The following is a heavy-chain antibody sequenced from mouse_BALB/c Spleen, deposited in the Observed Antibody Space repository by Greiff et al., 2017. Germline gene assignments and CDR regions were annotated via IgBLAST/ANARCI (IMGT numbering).Heavy chain of an antibody. V-gene: IGHV2-9-2*01. CDR1: GFSLTSYD. CDR2: IWTGGGT. D-gene: IGHD3-3*01. CDR3: VRGGRYWYFDV. Sequence: VKLMESGPGLVAPSQSLSITCTVSGFSLTSYDISWIRQPPGKGLEWLGVIWTGGGTNYNSAFMSRLSISKDNSKSQVFLKMNSLQTDDTAIYYCVRGGRYWYFDVWGAGTTVTVSS. J-gene: IGHJ1*01.